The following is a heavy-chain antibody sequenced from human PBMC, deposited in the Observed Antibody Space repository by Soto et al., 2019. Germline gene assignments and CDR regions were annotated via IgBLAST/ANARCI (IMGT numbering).Heavy chain of an antibody. CDR1: GYTFTGYY. CDR3: ARDRGVHCSGGSCYSGWLDP. Sequence: ASVKVSCKASGYTFTGYYMHWVRQAPGQGXEWMGWINPNSGGTNYAQKFQGRVTMTTDTSTSTAYMELRSLRSDDTAVYYCARDRGVHCSGGSCYSGWLDPWGQGTLVTVSS. D-gene: IGHD2-15*01. J-gene: IGHJ5*02. CDR2: INPNSGGT. V-gene: IGHV1-2*02.